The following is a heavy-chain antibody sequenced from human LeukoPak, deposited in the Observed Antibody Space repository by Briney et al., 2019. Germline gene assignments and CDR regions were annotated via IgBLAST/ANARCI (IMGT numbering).Heavy chain of an antibody. CDR3: ARGASTTWPGNFDY. V-gene: IGHV4-4*07. D-gene: IGHD1-14*01. CDR2: IYPSGST. CDR1: GGSISSYY. J-gene: IGHJ4*02. Sequence: SETLSLTCTVSGGSISSYYWSWMRQPAGKALEWIGRIYPSGSTNYNPSLKSRVTMSVDTSQNQFSLKMTSATAADTAVYYCARGASTTWPGNFDYWGQGTLVTVSS.